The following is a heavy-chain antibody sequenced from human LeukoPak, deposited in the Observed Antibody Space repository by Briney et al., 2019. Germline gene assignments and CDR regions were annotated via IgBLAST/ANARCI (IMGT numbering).Heavy chain of an antibody. CDR2: TYYRSKWYN. Sequence: SQTLSLTCAISGDSVSSNSAAWNWIRQSPSRDLEWLGRTYYRSKWYNDYAVSVKSRITINPDTSKNQFSLKLSSVTAADTAVYYCARHTGYSSGWWGEFDPWGQGTLVTVSS. CDR1: GDSVSSNSAA. V-gene: IGHV6-1*01. CDR3: ARHTGYSSGWWGEFDP. J-gene: IGHJ5*02. D-gene: IGHD6-19*01.